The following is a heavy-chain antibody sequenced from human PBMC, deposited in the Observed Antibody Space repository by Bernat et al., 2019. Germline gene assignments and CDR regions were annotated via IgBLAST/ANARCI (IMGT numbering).Heavy chain of an antibody. D-gene: IGHD3-16*01. J-gene: IGHJ6*02. CDR2: FDPEDGET. Sequence: QVQLVQSGAEVKKPGASVKVSCKVSGYTLTELSMHWVRQAPGKGLEWMGGFDPEDGETIYAQKFRGRGPMTEEKSTDTANRELSSLRSGDTAVYYCATGVKLAYYYYGMDVWGQGTTVTVSS. V-gene: IGHV1-24*01. CDR1: GYTLTELS. CDR3: ATGVKLAYYYYGMDV.